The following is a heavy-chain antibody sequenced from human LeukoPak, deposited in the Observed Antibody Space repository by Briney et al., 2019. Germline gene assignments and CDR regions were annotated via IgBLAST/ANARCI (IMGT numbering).Heavy chain of an antibody. CDR2: IYASGSGNT. Sequence: PSETLSLTCTVSGGSISNYYWSWIRQPAGKGLEWIGRIYASGSGNTNYNPSLKSRVTISVDTSKNQFSLKLSSVTAADTAVYYCARDLGRDYGGGYWFDPWGQGTLVTVSS. D-gene: IGHD4-23*01. CDR1: GGSISNYY. J-gene: IGHJ5*02. V-gene: IGHV4-4*07. CDR3: ARDLGRDYGGGYWFDP.